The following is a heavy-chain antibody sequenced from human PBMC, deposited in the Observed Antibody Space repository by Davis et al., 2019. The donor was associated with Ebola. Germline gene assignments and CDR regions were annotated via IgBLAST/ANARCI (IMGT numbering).Heavy chain of an antibody. D-gene: IGHD3-22*01. CDR2: ISGTSSYI. Sequence: GESLKISCAASGFTFSSYSMNWVRQAPGKAMEWVSSISGTSSYIHYADSVKGRFTISRDNAKNSLYLQMNSLRAEDTAVYYCARETNYYDSSGYWIYYFDYWGQGTLVTVSS. V-gene: IGHV3-21*01. J-gene: IGHJ4*02. CDR1: GFTFSSYS. CDR3: ARETNYYDSSGYWIYYFDY.